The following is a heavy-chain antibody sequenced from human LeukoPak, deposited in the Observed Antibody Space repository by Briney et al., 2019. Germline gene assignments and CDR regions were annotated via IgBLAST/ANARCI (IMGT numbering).Heavy chain of an antibody. J-gene: IGHJ3*02. CDR2: IYYSGST. CDR3: AREKVYYDFWSGYSWHDAFDI. CDR1: GGSISSYY. V-gene: IGHV4-59*01. D-gene: IGHD3-3*01. Sequence: PSQTLSLTCTVPGGSISSYYWSWIRQPPGKGLEWIGYIYYSGSTNYNPSLKSRVTISVDTSKNQFSLKLSSVTAADTAVYYCAREKVYYDFWSGYSWHDAFDIWGQGTMVTVSS.